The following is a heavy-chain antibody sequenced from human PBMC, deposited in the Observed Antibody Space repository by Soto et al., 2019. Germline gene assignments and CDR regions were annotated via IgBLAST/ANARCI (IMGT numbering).Heavy chain of an antibody. CDR1: GFTFSSYA. V-gene: IGHV3-23*01. CDR2: ISSSGGST. D-gene: IGHD3-22*01. Sequence: EVQLFESVGDLIQPGGSLRLSCAASGFTFSSYAMSWVRQAPGKGLGWVSAISSSGGSTFYADSVKGRFTISRDNSRNTLYLQMNSLRAEDTAIYYCAKYQPMTQPRPYFDYWGQGTLVTVSS. CDR3: AKYQPMTQPRPYFDY. J-gene: IGHJ4*02.